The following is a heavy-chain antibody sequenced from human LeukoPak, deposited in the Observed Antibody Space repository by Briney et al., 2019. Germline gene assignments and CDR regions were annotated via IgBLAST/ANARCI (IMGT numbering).Heavy chain of an antibody. V-gene: IGHV1-69*01. CDR1: GGTFSSYA. CDR2: IIPIFGTA. Sequence: ASVKVSCKASGGTFSSYAISWVRQAPGQGLEWMGGIIPIFGTANYAQKFQGRVTITADESTSTAYMELSSLRSEDTAVYYCATVFRGDFWSGYYSYWGQGTLVTASS. J-gene: IGHJ4*02. D-gene: IGHD3-3*01. CDR3: ATVFRGDFWSGYYSY.